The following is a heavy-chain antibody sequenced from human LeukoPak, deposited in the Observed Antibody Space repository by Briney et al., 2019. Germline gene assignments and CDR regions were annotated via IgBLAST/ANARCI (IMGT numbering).Heavy chain of an antibody. V-gene: IGHV3-48*02. D-gene: IGHD5-18*01. CDR2: ISWGSNVI. Sequence: PGGSLRLSCSASGFTFRTYSMNWVRQAPGKGLEWLSYISWGSNVIYYADSVKGRFTTSRDDAKNSLFLQMNSLTDEDTAVYYCARDPGYSYALDYWGRGTLVTVSS. J-gene: IGHJ4*02. CDR1: GFTFRTYS. CDR3: ARDPGYSYALDY.